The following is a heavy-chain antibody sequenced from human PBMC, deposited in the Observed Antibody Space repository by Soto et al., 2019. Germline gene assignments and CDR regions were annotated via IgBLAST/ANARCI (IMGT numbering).Heavy chain of an antibody. CDR2: MNPNSGNT. CDR3: ARSNYDILTGYYDGSDY. V-gene: IGHV1-8*01. CDR1: GYTFTSYD. Sequence: ASVKVSCKASGYTFTSYDINWVRQATGQGLEWMGWMNPNSGNTGYAQKFQGRATMTRNTSISTAYMELSSLRSEDTAVYYCARSNYDILTGYYDGSDYWGQGTLVTVS. J-gene: IGHJ4*02. D-gene: IGHD3-9*01.